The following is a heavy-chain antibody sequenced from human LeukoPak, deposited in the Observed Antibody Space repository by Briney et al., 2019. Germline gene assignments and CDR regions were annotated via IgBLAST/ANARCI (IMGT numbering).Heavy chain of an antibody. CDR3: ARGSSGLAEYFDY. V-gene: IGHV4-4*07. D-gene: IGHD3-22*01. CDR1: GGSISNSY. CDR2: IYTSGST. J-gene: IGHJ4*02. Sequence: PSETLSLTCTVSGGSISNSYWSWIRQPAGKGLEWIGRIYTSGSTNYNPSLKSRVTISVDTTKTQFSLKLSSVTAADTAAYYCARGSSGLAEYFDYWGQGTLVTVSS.